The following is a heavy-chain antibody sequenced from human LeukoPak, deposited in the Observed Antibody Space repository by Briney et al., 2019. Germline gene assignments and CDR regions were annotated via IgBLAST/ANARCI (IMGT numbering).Heavy chain of an antibody. CDR1: GGSISSSSYY. J-gene: IGHJ4*02. CDR3: AVPGGYSSGWSYLDY. V-gene: IGHV4-39*07. D-gene: IGHD6-19*01. CDR2: IYYSGST. Sequence: PSETLSLTCTVSGGSISSSSYYWGWIRQPPGKGLEWIGSIYYSGSTYYNPSLKSRVTISVDTSKNQFSLKLSSVTAAGTAVYYCAVPGGYSSGWSYLDYWGQGTLVTVSS.